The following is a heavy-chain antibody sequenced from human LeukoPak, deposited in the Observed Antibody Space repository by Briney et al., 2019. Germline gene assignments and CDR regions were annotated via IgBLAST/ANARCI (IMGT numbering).Heavy chain of an antibody. Sequence: GGSLRLSCAVSGFSATNNYMSWARQAPGKGLEWVSVFYVGGATYYADSVKGRFTISRDNSENTLYLQMKSLRAEYTAVYYCARGDGYNFFDYWGQGTLVTVSS. D-gene: IGHD5-24*01. CDR3: ARGDGYNFFDY. J-gene: IGHJ4*02. CDR2: FYVGGAT. V-gene: IGHV3-53*01. CDR1: GFSATNNY.